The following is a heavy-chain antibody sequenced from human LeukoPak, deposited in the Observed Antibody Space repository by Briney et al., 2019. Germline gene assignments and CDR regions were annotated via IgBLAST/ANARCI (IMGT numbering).Heavy chain of an antibody. CDR1: EFAVKGNR. V-gene: IGHV3-7*02. J-gene: IGHJ4*02. D-gene: IGHD2-2*01. Sequence: SLSCSEANTEFAVKGNRVNLVRRAPGKKLKWVANIKQDGSEKYYVDSVKGRFTISRDNAQNSLYLQMNSLGAEDTAVYYCARAPIVVVPTRRPTYFDYWGQGALVTVSS. CDR3: ARAPIVVVPTRRPTYFDY. CDR2: IKQDGSEK.